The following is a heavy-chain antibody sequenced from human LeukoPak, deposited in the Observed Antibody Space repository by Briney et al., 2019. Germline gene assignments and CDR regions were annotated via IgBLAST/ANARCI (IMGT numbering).Heavy chain of an antibody. V-gene: IGHV3-23*01. Sequence: PGGSLRLSCAASGFTFSSYAMTWVRQAPGKGLEWVSAISGSGHSTYYADFVKGRFTVSRDNSKNTLYLQMNSLRAEDTAVYFCAKEPHILTGYYTDYFDYWGQGTLVTVSS. D-gene: IGHD3-9*01. CDR3: AKEPHILTGYYTDYFDY. CDR2: ISGSGHST. CDR1: GFTFSSYA. J-gene: IGHJ4*02.